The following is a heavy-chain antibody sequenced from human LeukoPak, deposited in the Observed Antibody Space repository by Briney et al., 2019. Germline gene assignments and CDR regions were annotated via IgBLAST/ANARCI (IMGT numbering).Heavy chain of an antibody. Sequence: QSGGSLRLSCAASRFTFNTYAMSWVRQAPGKGLEWVSFIYSGGSTYYPDSVKGRFTFSRDNSKNMLYLQMNSLRAEDTAVYYCAKESHYDSGAYYVDYWGQGTLVTVSS. CDR2: IYSGGST. CDR3: AKESHYDSGAYYVDY. D-gene: IGHD3-10*01. CDR1: RFTFNTYA. V-gene: IGHV3-23*03. J-gene: IGHJ4*02.